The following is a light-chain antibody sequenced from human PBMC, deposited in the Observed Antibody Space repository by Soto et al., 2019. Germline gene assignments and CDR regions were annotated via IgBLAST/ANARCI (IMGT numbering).Light chain of an antibody. CDR3: PHYTSYPEP. J-gene: IGKJ1*01. CDR1: QSISKY. CDR2: ATS. V-gene: IGKV1-39*01. Sequence: YSLSAALGVRVTLTCRATQSISKYLNWYQQKPGKAPKLLIYATSTLQSGVPSRFSGSGSGTDFTLTISSLQPEDFATYYCPHYTSYPEPFGQRTK.